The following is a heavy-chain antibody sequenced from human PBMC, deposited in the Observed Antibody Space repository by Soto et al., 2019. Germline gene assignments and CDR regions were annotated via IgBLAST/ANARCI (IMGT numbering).Heavy chain of an antibody. D-gene: IGHD2-15*01. V-gene: IGHV1-69*18. J-gene: IGHJ6*02. CDR3: ASNRGGGCSGGSCSPGEEMDV. Sequence: QVQLVQSGAEVKKPGSSVRVPCKASGGTFSRFAISWVRQAPGQGLEWVGKIIPSFATPNYAQKFQGRVTLTAIEWTSKDYKELRGMSSDDTAVYYCASNRGGGCSGGSCSPGEEMDVWGQGTTVTVSS. CDR2: IIPSFATP. CDR1: GGTFSRFA.